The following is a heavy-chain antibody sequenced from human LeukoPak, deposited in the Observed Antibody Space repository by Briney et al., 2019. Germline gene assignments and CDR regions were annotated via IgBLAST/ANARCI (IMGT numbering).Heavy chain of an antibody. D-gene: IGHD3-3*01. CDR1: GFTFSSYA. CDR3: AKSGGDYDFWSGYWGDYYYGMDV. J-gene: IGHJ6*02. V-gene: IGHV3-23*01. Sequence: TGGSLRLSCAASGFTFSSYAMSWVRQAPGKGLEWVSAISGSGGSTYYADSVKGRFTISRDNSKNTLYLQMNSLRAEDTAVYYCAKSGGDYDFWSGYWGDYYYGMDVWGQGTTVTVSS. CDR2: ISGSGGST.